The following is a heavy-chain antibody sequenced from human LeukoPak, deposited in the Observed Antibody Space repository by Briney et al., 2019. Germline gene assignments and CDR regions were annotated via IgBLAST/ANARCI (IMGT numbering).Heavy chain of an antibody. J-gene: IGHJ3*02. V-gene: IGHV4-4*02. CDR3: ARLRIAVGPAAFDI. D-gene: IGHD2-15*01. Sequence: SGTLSLTCTVSGGSISSSNWWSWVRQSPGKGLEWIGEIYHSGNTNYNPSLKSRVTISVDKSKKQFSLKLSSVTAADTAVYYCARLRIAVGPAAFDIWGQGTMVTVSS. CDR1: GGSISSSNW. CDR2: IYHSGNT.